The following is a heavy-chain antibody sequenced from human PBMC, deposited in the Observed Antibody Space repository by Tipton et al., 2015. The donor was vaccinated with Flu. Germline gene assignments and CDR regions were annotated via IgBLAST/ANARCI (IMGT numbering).Heavy chain of an antibody. Sequence: TLSLTCTVSGGSISSSSYYWGWIRQPPGKGLEWIGSIYYRGSTYYNPSLKSRVTISVDTSKNQFSLKLSSVTAADTAVYYCARPFYDFWSGYYGAFDIWGQGTMVTVSS. CDR2: IYYRGST. V-gene: IGHV4-39*01. CDR3: ARPFYDFWSGYYGAFDI. J-gene: IGHJ3*02. D-gene: IGHD3-3*01. CDR1: GGSISSSSYY.